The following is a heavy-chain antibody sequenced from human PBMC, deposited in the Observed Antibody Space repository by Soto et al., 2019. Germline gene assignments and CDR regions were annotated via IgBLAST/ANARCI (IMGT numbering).Heavy chain of an antibody. CDR1: GFSLTTSGVG. CDR2: IYWDDDK. CDR3: ANRTTTVTWWFDP. V-gene: IGHV2-5*02. J-gene: IGHJ5*02. Sequence: QITLKESGPTLVKPTQTLTLTCTFSGFSLTTSGVGVGWIRQPPGKALEWLALIYWDDDKRYSPSLKSRITITEDTSKNQVFLTTTNMYPADTATYFCANRTTTVTWWFDPWGQGTLVTVSS. D-gene: IGHD4-17*01.